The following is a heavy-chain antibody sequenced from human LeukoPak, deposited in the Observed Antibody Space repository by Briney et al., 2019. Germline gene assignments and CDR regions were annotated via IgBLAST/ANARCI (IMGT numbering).Heavy chain of an antibody. V-gene: IGHV3-33*01. D-gene: IGHD3-10*01. Sequence: GGSLRLSCAASGFTFSSHGMHRVRQAPGKGLEWVAVIWYDGGTKYYADSVKGRFAISRDNSENMLWLQMNSLRAEDTAVYYCARGGSWFAPWGQGTLVTVSS. CDR3: ARGGSWFAP. CDR2: IWYDGGTK. J-gene: IGHJ5*02. CDR1: GFTFSSHG.